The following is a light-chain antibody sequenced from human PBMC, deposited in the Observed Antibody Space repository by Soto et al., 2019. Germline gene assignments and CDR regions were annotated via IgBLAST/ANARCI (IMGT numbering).Light chain of an antibody. V-gene: IGKV3-20*01. CDR1: QSIYINY. CDR2: GAT. J-gene: IGKJ2*01. Sequence: EIVLTQSPGTLSLSPGERATLSCRASQSIYINYLAWYQHKPGQAPRLLISGATTRATGVPDRFSGSGSGTDFTLIISRLDPEDFAVYFCQQYGSSPYTFGQGTKVDIK. CDR3: QQYGSSPYT.